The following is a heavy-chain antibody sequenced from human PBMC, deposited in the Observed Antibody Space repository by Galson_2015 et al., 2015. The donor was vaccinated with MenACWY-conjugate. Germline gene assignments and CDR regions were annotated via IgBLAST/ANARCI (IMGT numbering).Heavy chain of an antibody. CDR2: ISGSGGST. CDR3: ARALGGYCRRKPCPGNYMDV. D-gene: IGHD2-15*01. Sequence: SLRLSCAASGFTFSSYAMSWVRQAPGKGLEWVSAISGSGGSTYYADSVKGRFTISRENGKNSLYLQMNNLRAGDTAVYYCARALGGYCRRKPCPGNYMDVWGKGTTVTVFS. J-gene: IGHJ6*03. V-gene: IGHV3-23*01. CDR1: GFTFSSYA.